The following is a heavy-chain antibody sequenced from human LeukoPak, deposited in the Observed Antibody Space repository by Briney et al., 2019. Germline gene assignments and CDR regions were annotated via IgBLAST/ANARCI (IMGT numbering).Heavy chain of an antibody. CDR3: ARVFSFGDYIWGSYRYYFDY. CDR1: GYTFTSFG. J-gene: IGHJ4*02. CDR2: ISTYNANT. V-gene: IGHV1-18*01. Sequence: ASVKVSCKASGYTFTSFGISWVLQAPGQGLEWVGWISTYNANTNYAQKLQGRVTMTTDTSTSTSYMELRSLRSDDTAVYFCARVFSFGDYIWGSYRYYFDYWGQGTLVTVSS. D-gene: IGHD3-16*02.